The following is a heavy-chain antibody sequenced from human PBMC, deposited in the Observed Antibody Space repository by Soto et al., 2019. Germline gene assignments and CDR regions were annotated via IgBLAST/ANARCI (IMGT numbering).Heavy chain of an antibody. J-gene: IGHJ5*02. V-gene: IGHV4-34*01. CDR3: ARGPRYCSSTSCYDLGWFDP. CDR2: INHSGST. D-gene: IGHD2-2*01. CDR1: GGSFSGYY. Sequence: SETLSLTCAVYGGSFSGYYWSWIRQPPGKGLEWIGEINHSGSTNYNPSLKSRVTISVDTSKNQFSLKLSSVTAADTAVYYCARGPRYCSSTSCYDLGWFDPWGQGTLVTVSS.